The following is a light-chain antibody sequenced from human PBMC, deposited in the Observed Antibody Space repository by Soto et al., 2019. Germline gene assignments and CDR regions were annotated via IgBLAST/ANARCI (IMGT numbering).Light chain of an antibody. CDR3: CLYSGNSRWV. CDR1: SSDVGGSNF. Sequence: QAVVTQPRSVSGSPGQSVTISCTGSSSDVGGSNFVSWYQQHPVKAPKLVIYDVSKRPSGVPDRFSGSKSGNTASLTISRLQAEDEDEYYCCLYSGNSRWVFGGGTKLTVL. V-gene: IGLV2-11*01. CDR2: DVS. J-gene: IGLJ3*02.